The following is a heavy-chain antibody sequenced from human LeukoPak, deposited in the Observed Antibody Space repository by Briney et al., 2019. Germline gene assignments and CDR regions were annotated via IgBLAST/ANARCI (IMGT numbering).Heavy chain of an antibody. CDR2: IRYDGSNK. CDR3: AKDLNQRIQLWLPNFDY. Sequence: PGGSLRLSCAASGFTFSSYGMHWVRQAPGKGLEWVAFIRYDGSNKYYADSVKGRFTISRDNSKNTLYLQMNSLRAEDTAVYYCAKDLNQRIQLWLPNFDYWGQGTLVTVSS. D-gene: IGHD5-18*01. V-gene: IGHV3-30*02. J-gene: IGHJ4*02. CDR1: GFTFSSYG.